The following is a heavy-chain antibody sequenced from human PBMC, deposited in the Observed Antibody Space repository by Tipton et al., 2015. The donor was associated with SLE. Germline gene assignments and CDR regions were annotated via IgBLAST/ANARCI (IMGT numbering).Heavy chain of an antibody. J-gene: IGHJ5*01. CDR3: ARQGFREFDSSFDS. V-gene: IGHV4-39*07. Sequence: TLSLTCFVSGGSISTTTHYWGWIRQSPGKGLEWIASIYFSGITYYNPSLRSRATISVNRSKNDFSLGLTSVTATDTALYYCARQGFREFDSSFDSWGQGILVTVSS. CDR1: GGSISTTTHY. D-gene: IGHD3-10*01. CDR2: IYFSGIT.